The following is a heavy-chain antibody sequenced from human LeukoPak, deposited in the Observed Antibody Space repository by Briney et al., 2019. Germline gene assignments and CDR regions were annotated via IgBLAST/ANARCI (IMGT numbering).Heavy chain of an antibody. CDR1: GYTFTSYG. J-gene: IGHJ4*02. D-gene: IGHD1-26*01. CDR3: ARAIVGATDIDC. CDR2: ISVYKGNT. Sequence: ASVKVSCKASGYTFTSYGISWVRQAPGQGLEWMGWISVYKGNTKYAQNLQGRVTMTTDTSTSTAYMELRSLRSDDTAVYYCARAIVGATDIDCWGQGTLVTVSS. V-gene: IGHV1-18*01.